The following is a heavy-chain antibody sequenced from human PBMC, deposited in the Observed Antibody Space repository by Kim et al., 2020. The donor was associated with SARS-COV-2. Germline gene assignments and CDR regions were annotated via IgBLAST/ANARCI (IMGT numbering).Heavy chain of an antibody. CDR3: VKGAYSGSYLRRAFDY. Sequence: SVKGRFTISRDNSKNTLYLQMSSLRAEDTAVYYCVKGAYSGSYLRRAFDYWGQGTLVTVSS. V-gene: IGHV3-64D*09. D-gene: IGHD1-26*01. J-gene: IGHJ4*02.